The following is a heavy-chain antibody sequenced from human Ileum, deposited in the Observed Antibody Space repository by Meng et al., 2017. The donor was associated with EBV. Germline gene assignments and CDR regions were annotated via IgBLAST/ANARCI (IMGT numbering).Heavy chain of an antibody. J-gene: IGHJ4*02. D-gene: IGHD4-17*01. Sequence: QVRLQRWGAGLLQRSETLSLTCAVYGGSFSGYYWSWIRQRPGKGLEWSGEINHSGSTNYNPSIKSRVTISVDTSKNQFSLKLSSVTAADTAVYYCARGRGYGDYGSLYWGQGTLVTVSS. CDR1: GGSFSGYY. CDR2: INHSGST. CDR3: ARGRGYGDYGSLY. V-gene: IGHV4-34*01.